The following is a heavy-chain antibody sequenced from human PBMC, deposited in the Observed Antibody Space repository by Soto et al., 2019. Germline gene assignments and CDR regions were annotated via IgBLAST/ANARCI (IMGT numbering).Heavy chain of an antibody. V-gene: IGHV4-4*02. CDR2: IYHSGST. CDR3: ATLGDSSGYSLDY. J-gene: IGHJ4*02. CDR1: GGSISNSNW. D-gene: IGHD3-22*01. Sequence: PSETLSLTCAVSGGSISNSNWWSWVRQPPGKGLEWIGEIYHSGSTNYNPSLKSRVTISVDKSKNQFSLKLSSVTAADTAVYYCATLGDSSGYSLDYWGQGTLVTVSS.